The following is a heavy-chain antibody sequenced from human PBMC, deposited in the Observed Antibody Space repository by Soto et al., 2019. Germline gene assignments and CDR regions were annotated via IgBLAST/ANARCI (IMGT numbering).Heavy chain of an antibody. Sequence: QVQLVESGGGVVQPGRSLRLSCAASGFTFSSYGMHWVRQAPGKGLEWVAVIWYDGSNKYYADSVKGRFTISRDNSKNTLYLQMNSLRAEDTAVYYCARASRSRDYYYGMDVWGQGTTVTVCS. CDR1: GFTFSSYG. CDR3: ARASRSRDYYYGMDV. J-gene: IGHJ6*02. V-gene: IGHV3-33*01. CDR2: IWYDGSNK.